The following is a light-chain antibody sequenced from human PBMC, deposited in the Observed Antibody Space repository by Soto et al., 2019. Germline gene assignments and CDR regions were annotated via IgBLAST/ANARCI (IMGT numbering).Light chain of an antibody. V-gene: IGLV1-40*01. CDR3: QAYDSSLSALV. Sequence: QPVLTQPPSVSGAPGQGVTISFAGTSSNIGAGYDVHWYQQVPGTAPKLLIYTNSNRPSGVPDRFSGSKSGTSASLAITGLQAADEADYYCQAYDSSLSALVFGGGTKLTVL. CDR1: SSNIGAGYD. CDR2: TNS. J-gene: IGLJ3*02.